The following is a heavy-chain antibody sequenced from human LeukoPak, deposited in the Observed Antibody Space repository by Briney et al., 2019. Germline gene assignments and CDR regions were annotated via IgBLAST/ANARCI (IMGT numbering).Heavy chain of an antibody. CDR1: GGSFSGYY. CDR2: INHSGST. CDR3: ARGLRRYSSGWYIPYY. D-gene: IGHD6-19*01. V-gene: IGHV4-34*01. J-gene: IGHJ4*02. Sequence: SSETLSLTCAVYGGSFSGYYWSWIRQPPGQGLVWIGEINHSGSTNYNPSLKSRVTISVDTSKNQFSLKLSSVTAADTAVYYCARGLRRYSSGWYIPYYWGQGTLVTVSS.